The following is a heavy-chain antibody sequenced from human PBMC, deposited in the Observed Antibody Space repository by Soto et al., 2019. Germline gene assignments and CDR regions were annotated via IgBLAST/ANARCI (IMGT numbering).Heavy chain of an antibody. CDR3: ARDLARGYSYGRPFDY. J-gene: IGHJ4*02. V-gene: IGHV3-66*01. CDR1: GFTVSSNY. Sequence: PGGSLRLSCAASGFTVSSNYMSWVRQAPGKGLEWVSVIYSGGSTYYADSVKGRFTISRDNSKNTLYLQMNSLRAEDTAVYYCARDLARGYSYGRPFDYWGQGTLVTVSS. D-gene: IGHD5-18*01. CDR2: IYSGGST.